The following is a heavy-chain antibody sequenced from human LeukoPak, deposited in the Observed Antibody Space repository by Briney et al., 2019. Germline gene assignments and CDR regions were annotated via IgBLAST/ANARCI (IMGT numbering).Heavy chain of an antibody. CDR1: GFTFSLFS. CDR3: AAIFVVTGGFDI. CDR2: IDGDSSTI. D-gene: IGHD2-21*02. Sequence: GGSLRLSCAASGFTFSLFSINWVRQAPGKGLEWVSYIDGDSSTIYYADSVKGRFTISRDNAKNSVYLQMNSLRAEDTAVYFCAAIFVVTGGFDIWGQGTMVTVSS. V-gene: IGHV3-48*01. J-gene: IGHJ3*02.